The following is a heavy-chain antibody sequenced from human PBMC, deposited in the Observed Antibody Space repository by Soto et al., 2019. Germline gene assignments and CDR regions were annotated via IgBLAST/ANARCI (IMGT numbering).Heavy chain of an antibody. D-gene: IGHD3-3*01. CDR1: GGSISSSSYY. CDR3: ARQQTYYDFWSGYYIGRWFDP. V-gene: IGHV4-39*01. Sequence: SETLSLTCTVSGGSISSSSYYWGWIRQPPGKGLEWIGSIYYSGSTYYNPSLKSRVTISVDTSKNQFSLKLSSVTAADTAVYYCARQQTYYDFWSGYYIGRWFDPWG. CDR2: IYYSGST. J-gene: IGHJ5*02.